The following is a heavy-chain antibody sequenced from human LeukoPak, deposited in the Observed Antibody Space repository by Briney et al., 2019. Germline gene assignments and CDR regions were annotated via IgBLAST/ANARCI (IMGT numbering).Heavy chain of an antibody. Sequence: PGGSLRLSCAASGFNFDDYNMHWVRQAPGKGLEWVSLITWNGDSTYYADSVEGRFTISRHNSKNSLYLQMNSLRTEDTALYFCAKDKWLRGYYYYYMDVWGKGTTVTVSS. CDR3: AKDKWLRGYYYYYMDV. D-gene: IGHD5-12*01. CDR1: GFNFDDYN. V-gene: IGHV3-43*01. J-gene: IGHJ6*03. CDR2: ITWNGDST.